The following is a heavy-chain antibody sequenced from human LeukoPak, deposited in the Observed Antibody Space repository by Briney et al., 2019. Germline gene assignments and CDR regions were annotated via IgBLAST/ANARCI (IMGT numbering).Heavy chain of an antibody. D-gene: IGHD6-19*01. CDR1: GFTFSSYE. CDR3: ARDKGDNSGWDY. V-gene: IGHV3-48*03. Sequence: GGSLRLSCAASGFTFSSYEMRWVRQAPGKGLEWVSHISSSGTKIYSADSVKGRFTISRDNAKNSLYLQMSSLRAEDTAVYYCARDKGDNSGWDYWGQGILVTVSS. J-gene: IGHJ4*02. CDR2: ISSSGTKI.